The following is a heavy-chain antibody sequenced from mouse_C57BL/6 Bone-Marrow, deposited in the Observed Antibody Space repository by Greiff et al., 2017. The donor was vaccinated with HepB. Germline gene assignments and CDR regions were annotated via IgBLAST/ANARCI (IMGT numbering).Heavy chain of an antibody. Sequence: EVNVVESGGGLVQPGGSLKLSCEASGFTFSDYGMAWVRQAPRKGPEWVAFISNLAYSIYYADTVTGRFTISRENAKNTLYLGMSSLRSEDTAMYYCARQGLRGDFDVWGTGTTVTVSS. J-gene: IGHJ1*03. CDR2: ISNLAYSI. D-gene: IGHD1-1*01. CDR1: GFTFSDYG. V-gene: IGHV5-15*01. CDR3: ARQGLRGDFDV.